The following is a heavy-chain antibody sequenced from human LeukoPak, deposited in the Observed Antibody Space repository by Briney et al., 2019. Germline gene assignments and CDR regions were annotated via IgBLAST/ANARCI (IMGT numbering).Heavy chain of an antibody. D-gene: IGHD3-22*01. CDR1: GGSFSGYW. J-gene: IGHJ4*02. CDR3: ARGPPLNPGDFDSSGYYYFDY. CDR2: INHRGST. Sequence: SETLSLTCAVYGGSFSGYWWSWVRLPPGKGLEWIGEINHRGSTNYNPSLKSRVTIAVDTSKIQFSLKLSSVTAADTAVCYCARGPPLNPGDFDSSGYYYFDYWGLGTLVTVSS. V-gene: IGHV4-34*01.